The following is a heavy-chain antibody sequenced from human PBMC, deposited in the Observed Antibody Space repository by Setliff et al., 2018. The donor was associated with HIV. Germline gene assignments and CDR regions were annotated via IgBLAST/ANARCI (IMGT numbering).Heavy chain of an antibody. V-gene: IGHV3-48*03. CDR1: GFTFSNYD. CDR3: ARVNGAVVGATWDWFDP. J-gene: IGHJ5*02. CDR2: ISSSGSTI. Sequence: PGGSLRLSCVASGFTFSNYDMIWVRQAPGKGLEWISYISSSGSTIYYADSVKGRFTISRDNAKNSLYLQMNSLRAEDTAVYYCARVNGAVVGATWDWFDPWGQGTLVTVSS. D-gene: IGHD1-26*01.